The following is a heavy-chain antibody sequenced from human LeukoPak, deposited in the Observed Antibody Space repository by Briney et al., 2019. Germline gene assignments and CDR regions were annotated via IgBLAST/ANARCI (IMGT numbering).Heavy chain of an antibody. CDR3: ARSLVTGDPAFDI. Sequence: GSLRLSCAASGFTFSSYWMHWVRQAPGKGLVCVSRINSDGSSTRYADSVKGRFTISRDNAKNTLYLQMNSLRVEDTAVYYCARSLVTGDPAFDIWGQGTMATVSS. D-gene: IGHD7-27*01. CDR1: GFTFSSYW. CDR2: INSDGSST. J-gene: IGHJ3*02. V-gene: IGHV3-74*01.